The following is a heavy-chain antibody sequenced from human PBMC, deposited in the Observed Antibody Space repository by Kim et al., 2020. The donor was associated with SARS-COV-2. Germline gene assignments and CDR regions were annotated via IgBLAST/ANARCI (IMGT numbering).Heavy chain of an antibody. CDR3: TRGPF. J-gene: IGHJ4*02. Sequence: NDGTTTLYADSVKGRFTIYRDNSKNTLYLQMTGLRADDTGVYYCTRGPFWGQGTLVTVSS. CDR2: NDGTTT. V-gene: IGHV3-74*01.